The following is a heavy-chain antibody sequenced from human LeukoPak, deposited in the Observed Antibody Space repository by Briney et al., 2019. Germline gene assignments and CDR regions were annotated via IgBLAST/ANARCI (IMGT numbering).Heavy chain of an antibody. CDR1: GFTFSSYA. Sequence: GGSLRLSCAASGFTFSSYAMSWVRQAPGKGLEWVSAISGSGGSTYYAGSVKGRFTISRDNSMNTLYLQTNSLRAEDTAVYYCARDGCSSSSCYLPYQYYYMAVWGKGTTVTVSS. J-gene: IGHJ6*03. CDR2: ISGSGGST. CDR3: ARDGCSSSSCYLPYQYYYMAV. D-gene: IGHD2-2*01. V-gene: IGHV3-23*01.